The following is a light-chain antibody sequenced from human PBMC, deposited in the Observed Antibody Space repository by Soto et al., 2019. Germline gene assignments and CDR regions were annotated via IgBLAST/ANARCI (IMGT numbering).Light chain of an antibody. CDR3: RQHKSYPLT. J-gene: IGKJ1*01. Sequence: DIQMTQSPSSLSASVGDRVTITCRASQGIRNDLGWYQQKPGKAPKRLIYGTSSLHSGVPSRFSGSGSGTEFTLSIRRLEPEEFSYYHCRQHKSYPLTFGHGTKVEIK. CDR1: QGIRND. V-gene: IGKV1-17*01. CDR2: GTS.